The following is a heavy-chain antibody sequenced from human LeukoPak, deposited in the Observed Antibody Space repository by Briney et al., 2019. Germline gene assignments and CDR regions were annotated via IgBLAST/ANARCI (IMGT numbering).Heavy chain of an antibody. CDR2: FYISGST. D-gene: IGHD4-23*01. CDR3: ARDPNSAL. V-gene: IGHV4-4*07. J-gene: IGHJ4*02. CDR1: GASINRNY. Sequence: PSETLSLTCTVSGASINRNYWSWIRQPAGKGLEWIGRFYISGSTNYNPSLKSRVTISVDTSKNQFSLNLSSVTAADTAVYYCARDPNSALWGQGTLVTVSS.